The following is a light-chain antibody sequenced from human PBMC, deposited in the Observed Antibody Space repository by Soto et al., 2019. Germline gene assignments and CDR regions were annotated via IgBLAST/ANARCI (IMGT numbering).Light chain of an antibody. CDR1: QSVRSN. Sequence: EIVMTQPPATLSVSPGERATLSCRASQSVRSNVAWYQQKPGQAPRLLIYGASTRASTIPERFSGSGSGTEFTLTISRLQSEDFAVYYCQQYNNWPPITFGQGTRLEIK. V-gene: IGKV3-15*01. CDR3: QQYNNWPPIT. CDR2: GAS. J-gene: IGKJ5*01.